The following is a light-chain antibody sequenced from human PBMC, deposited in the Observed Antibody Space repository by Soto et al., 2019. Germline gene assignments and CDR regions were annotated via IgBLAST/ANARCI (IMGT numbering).Light chain of an antibody. CDR1: QSVSTN. V-gene: IGKV3-15*01. CDR3: PQYNLWRWT. CDR2: GAS. J-gene: IGKJ1*01. Sequence: DIVMTQSPATLSVSPGERATLSCRASQSVSTNFAWYQRKPGQAPRLLIHGASTRATGVPARFSGTGSGTEFALTISSLQSEDLAFYYCPQYNLWRWTFGQGTKVEIK.